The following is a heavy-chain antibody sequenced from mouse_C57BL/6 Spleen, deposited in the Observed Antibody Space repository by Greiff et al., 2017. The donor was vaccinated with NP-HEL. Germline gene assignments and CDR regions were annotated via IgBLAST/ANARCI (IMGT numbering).Heavy chain of an antibody. CDR3: ALYYYGSSHWYFDV. Sequence: LQESGPELVKPGASVKISCKASGYAFSSSWMNWVKQRPGKGLEWIGRIYPGDGDTNYNGKFKGKATLTADKSSSTAYMQLSSLTSEDSAVYFCALYYYGSSHWYFDVWGTGTTVTVSS. CDR1: GYAFSSSW. V-gene: IGHV1-82*01. D-gene: IGHD1-1*01. CDR2: IYPGDGDT. J-gene: IGHJ1*03.